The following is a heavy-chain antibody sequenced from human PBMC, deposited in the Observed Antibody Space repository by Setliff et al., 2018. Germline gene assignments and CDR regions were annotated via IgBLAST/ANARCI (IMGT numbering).Heavy chain of an antibody. J-gene: IGHJ6*03. CDR1: GFTFSSYW. V-gene: IGHV3-30*14. CDR2: ISYDGSNK. Sequence: GGSLRLSCAASGFTFSSYWMSWVRQAPGKGLEWVAVISYDGSNKYYADSVKGRFTISRDNSKNTLYLQMGSLRGEDMAVYYCARDSATQYDFWSGPQYYYYMDVWGKGTTVTVSS. CDR3: ARDSATQYDFWSGPQYYYYMDV. D-gene: IGHD3-3*01.